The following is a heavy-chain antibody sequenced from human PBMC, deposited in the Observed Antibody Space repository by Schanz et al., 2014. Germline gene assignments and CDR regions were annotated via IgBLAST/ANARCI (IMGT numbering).Heavy chain of an antibody. CDR1: RYTFNTYG. D-gene: IGHD4-17*01. CDR3: ARGYGDSPTDF. V-gene: IGHV1-18*01. J-gene: IGHJ4*02. CDR2: ISAYTNNT. Sequence: QVQLVQSGAEVKKPGASAKVSCKASRYTFNTYGLNWVRQAPGQGLEWMGWISAYTNNTNYAQKVQGRVTITADRSTSTAYMELSSLRSEDTAVYYCARGYGDSPTDFWGQGTLVTVSS.